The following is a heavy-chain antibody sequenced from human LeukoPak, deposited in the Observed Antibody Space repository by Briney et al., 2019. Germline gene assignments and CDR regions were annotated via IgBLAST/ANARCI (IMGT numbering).Heavy chain of an antibody. CDR3: AREGRDFDY. CDR2: IKQDGSEK. J-gene: IGHJ4*02. Sequence: GESLRLSCEASGFTFNSYWMSWVRQAPGKGLEWVANIKQDGSEKYYVDSVKGRFTISRDNAKNSLYLQMNSLRAEDTAVYYCAREGRDFDYWGQGTLVTVSS. CDR1: GFTFNSYW. V-gene: IGHV3-7*05. D-gene: IGHD2-21*01.